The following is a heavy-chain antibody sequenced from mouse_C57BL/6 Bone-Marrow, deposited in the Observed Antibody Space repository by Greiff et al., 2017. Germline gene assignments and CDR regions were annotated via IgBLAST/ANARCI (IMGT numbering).Heavy chain of an antibody. V-gene: IGHV14-4*01. D-gene: IGHD1-1*02. CDR3: SSFGGNSFDF. CDR1: GFNIKDDY. Sequence: VQLQQSGAELVRPGASVKLSCTASGFNIKDDYIHWVKQRPEQGLEWIGWIDPEIGDTEYASKFQGKATITSDTSSNTAYLQLSSLTSEDTAVYDCSSFGGNSFDFWGQGTPLTVAS. J-gene: IGHJ2*01. CDR2: IDPEIGDT.